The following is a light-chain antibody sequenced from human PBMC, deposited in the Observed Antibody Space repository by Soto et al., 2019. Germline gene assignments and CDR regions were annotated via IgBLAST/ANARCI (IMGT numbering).Light chain of an antibody. V-gene: IGKV1-39*01. CDR3: QQSYSTPLT. J-gene: IGKJ4*01. CDR1: QSFDTY. CDR2: AAS. Sequence: DIQMTQSPSSLSASVGDRVTIPCRASQSFDTYLNWYQQKPGKAPKLLIYAASSLQSGVPSRFSGSGSGTDFTLTISKLQPEDFATYFCQQSYSTPLTFGGGTKVDI.